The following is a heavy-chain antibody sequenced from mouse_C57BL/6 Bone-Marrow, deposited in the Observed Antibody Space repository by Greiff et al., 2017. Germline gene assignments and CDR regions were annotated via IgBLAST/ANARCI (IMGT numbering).Heavy chain of an antibody. J-gene: IGHJ1*03. V-gene: IGHV5-6*01. CDR3: AREGSYYYGSDWYFDV. D-gene: IGHD1-1*01. CDR1: GFTFSSYG. Sequence: EVHLVESGGDLVKPGGSLKLSCAASGFTFSSYGMSWVRQTPDKRLEWVATISSGGSYTYYPDSVKGRFTISRDNAKNTLYLQMSSLKSEDTAMYYCAREGSYYYGSDWYFDVWGTGTTVTVSS. CDR2: ISSGGSYT.